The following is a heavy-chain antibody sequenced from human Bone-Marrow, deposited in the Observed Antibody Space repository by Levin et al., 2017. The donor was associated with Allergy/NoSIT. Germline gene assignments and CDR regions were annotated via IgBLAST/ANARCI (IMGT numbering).Heavy chain of an antibody. CDR3: ARDCGGSGSYGYYYYGMDV. CDR1: GGSISSSSYY. CDR2: IYYSGST. D-gene: IGHD3-10*01. J-gene: IGHJ6*02. Sequence: SQTLSLTCTVSGGSISSSSYYWGWIRQPPGKGLEWIGSIYYSGSTYYNPSLKSRVTISVDTSKNQFSLKLSSVTAADTAVYYCARDCGGSGSYGYYYYGMDVWGQGTTVTVSS. V-gene: IGHV4-39*07.